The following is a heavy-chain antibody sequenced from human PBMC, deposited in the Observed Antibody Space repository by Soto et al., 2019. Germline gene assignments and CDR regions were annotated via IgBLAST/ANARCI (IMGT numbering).Heavy chain of an antibody. Sequence: GGSLRLSCAASGFTFSNAWMSWVRQAPGKGLEWAGRIKSKTDGGTTDYAAPVKGRFTISREDSKNTLYLQMNSLKTEDTAVYYCTTDYYYDSSGYPRAYYYYYYGMDVWGQGTTVTVSS. CDR3: TTDYYYDSSGYPRAYYYYYYGMDV. V-gene: IGHV3-15*01. CDR1: GFTFSNAW. J-gene: IGHJ6*02. D-gene: IGHD3-22*01. CDR2: IKSKTDGGTT.